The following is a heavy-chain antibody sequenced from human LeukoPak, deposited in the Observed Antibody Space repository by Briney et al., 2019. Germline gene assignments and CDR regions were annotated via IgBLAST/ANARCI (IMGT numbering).Heavy chain of an antibody. CDR2: ISAYNGNT. CDR3: ARDFGCSSTSCYHDFQH. D-gene: IGHD2-2*01. J-gene: IGHJ1*01. V-gene: IGHV1-18*04. Sequence: ASVKVSCKASGYTSTSYGISWVRQAPGQGLEWMGWISAYNGNTNYAQKLQGRVAMTTDTSTSTAYMELRSLRSDDTAVYYCARDFGCSSTSCYHDFQHWGQGTLVTVSS. CDR1: GYTSTSYG.